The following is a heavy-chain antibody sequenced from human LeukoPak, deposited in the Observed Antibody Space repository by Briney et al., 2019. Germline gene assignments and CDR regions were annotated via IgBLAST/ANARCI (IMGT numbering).Heavy chain of an antibody. V-gene: IGHV3-74*03. CDR2: IKGDGRSI. CDR3: VRGLAWSWDV. Sequence: GGSLRLSCAASGFSFSDHWMEWVRHAPGKGLVWVSGIKGDGRSIKNADSVKGRFTISRDNGKSTLHLQMNSLRAEDTAVYYCVRGLAWSWDVWGQGTTVIVSS. D-gene: IGHD3-3*01. CDR1: GFSFSDHW. J-gene: IGHJ6*02.